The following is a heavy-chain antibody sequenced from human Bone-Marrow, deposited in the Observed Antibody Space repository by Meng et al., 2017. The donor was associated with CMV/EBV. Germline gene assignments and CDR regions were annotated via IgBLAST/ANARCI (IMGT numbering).Heavy chain of an antibody. Sequence: SETLSPTCSVASGSMSGFFCTWNRQPPGKGLEWIGYVYDLVSTKYNPALSSQVTMSLDTSKTHFSLRLRSVTTADTAVYHCVSGGRVPAATGVHDAFDIWGQGTMVTVSS. CDR1: SGSMSGFF. CDR3: VSGGRVPAATGVHDAFDI. D-gene: IGHD2-2*01. J-gene: IGHJ3*02. CDR2: VYDLVST. V-gene: IGHV4-59*01.